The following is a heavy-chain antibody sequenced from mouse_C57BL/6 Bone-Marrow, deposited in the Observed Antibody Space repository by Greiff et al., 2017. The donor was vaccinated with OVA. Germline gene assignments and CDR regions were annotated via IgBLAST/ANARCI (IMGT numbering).Heavy chain of an antibody. CDR1: GFTFSSYA. Sequence: EVMLVESGGGLVKPGGSLKLSCAASGFTFSSYAMSWVRQTPEKRLEWVGTISDGGSYTYYPENVKGRFTISRDNAKNNLYLQMSHLKSEDTAMYYCARGYGLDYWGQGTTLTVSS. D-gene: IGHD1-1*01. CDR3: ARGYGLDY. J-gene: IGHJ2*01. CDR2: ISDGGSYT. V-gene: IGHV5-4*03.